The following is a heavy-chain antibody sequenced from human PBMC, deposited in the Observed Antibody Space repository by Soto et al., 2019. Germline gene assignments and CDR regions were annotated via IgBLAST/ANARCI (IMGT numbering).Heavy chain of an antibody. J-gene: IGHJ4*02. CDR2: ISGSGGST. Sequence: GGSLILSCAASGFTFSSYAMSWVRQAPGKGLEWVSAISGSGGSTYYADSVKGRFTISRDNSKNTLYLQMNSLRAEDTAVYYCAKVVQYDYGETLTFDYWGQGTLVTVSS. D-gene: IGHD5-12*01. CDR1: GFTFSSYA. V-gene: IGHV3-23*01. CDR3: AKVVQYDYGETLTFDY.